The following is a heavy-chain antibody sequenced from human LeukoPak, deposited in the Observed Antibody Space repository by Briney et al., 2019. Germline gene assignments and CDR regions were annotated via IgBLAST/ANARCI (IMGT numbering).Heavy chain of an antibody. D-gene: IGHD3-10*01. V-gene: IGHV3-23*01. CDR1: GFTFSNYA. CDR2: ISGSGGST. CDR3: AKDRGTYYYGSGSYYYMDV. Sequence: GGSLRLSCAASGFTFSNYAMSWVRQAPGKGLEWVSAISGSGGSTYYADSVKGRFTISRDNPKNTMYLQMNSLRAEDTAVYYCAKDRGTYYYGSGSYYYMDVWGKGTTVIVSS. J-gene: IGHJ6*03.